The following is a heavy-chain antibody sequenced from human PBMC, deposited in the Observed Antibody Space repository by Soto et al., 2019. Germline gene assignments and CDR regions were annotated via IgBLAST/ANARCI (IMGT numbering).Heavy chain of an antibody. J-gene: IGHJ3*02. V-gene: IGHV1-18*01. CDR1: GYTFASYG. D-gene: IGHD2-8*01. Sequence: QDQLVQSAAEVKKPGASVKVSCKASGYTFASYGISWVRQAPGQGLEWMGWISAYNGNTNYAQKFQGRVTVTTDTSTSTAYMDLRSLRSDDTAVYYCARSGPMVYAADAFDIWGQGTMVTVSS. CDR3: ARSGPMVYAADAFDI. CDR2: ISAYNGNT.